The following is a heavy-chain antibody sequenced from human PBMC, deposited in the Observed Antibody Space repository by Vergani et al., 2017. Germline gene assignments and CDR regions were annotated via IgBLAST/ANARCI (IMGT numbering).Heavy chain of an antibody. J-gene: IGHJ6*02. V-gene: IGHV3-21*01. CDR1: RFTFSRST. Sequence: EVQLVESGGGLVKPGGSLRLSCAASRFTFSRSTMNWVRQAPGKGLEWVSYISSSSSYIYYADSVKGRFTISRDNAKNSVYLQMHSLSAEDTAVYYCARNIQLWSLWYGMDFWGQGTTVTVSS. CDR2: ISSSSSYI. D-gene: IGHD5-18*01. CDR3: ARNIQLWSLWYGMDF.